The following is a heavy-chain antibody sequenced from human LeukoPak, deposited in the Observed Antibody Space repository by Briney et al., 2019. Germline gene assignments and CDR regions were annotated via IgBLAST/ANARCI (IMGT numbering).Heavy chain of an antibody. CDR1: GYTFTDYY. CDR3: ASYISGWGYYFDY. Sequence: GASVTVSCKASGYTFTDYYMHWVRQAPGQGLEWMGWINPNSGGTNYAQKFQGRVTMTRDTSISTAYMELSRLRSDDTAVYYCASYISGWGYYFDYWGQGTLVTVSS. D-gene: IGHD6-19*01. CDR2: INPNSGGT. V-gene: IGHV1-2*02. J-gene: IGHJ4*02.